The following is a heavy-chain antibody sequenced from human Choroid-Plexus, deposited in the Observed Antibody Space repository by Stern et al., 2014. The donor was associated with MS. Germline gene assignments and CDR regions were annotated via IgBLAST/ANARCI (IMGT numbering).Heavy chain of an antibody. CDR2: VSYDGSNK. V-gene: IGHV3-30*18. CDR1: GFTFGSCA. CDR3: AKDRQYLTYF. J-gene: IGHJ2*01. D-gene: IGHD2/OR15-2a*01. Sequence: QMQLVQSGGGVVQPGRPLRLSCVASGFTFGSCAMHWVRQAPGKGLEWVAGVSYDGSNKYYADSVKGRFTISRDNSQNTLYMQMSSLRPKDTAVYYCAKDRQYLTYF.